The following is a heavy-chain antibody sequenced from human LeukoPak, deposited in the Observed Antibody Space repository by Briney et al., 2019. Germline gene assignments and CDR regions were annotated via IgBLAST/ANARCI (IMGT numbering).Heavy chain of an antibody. CDR3: ARAGVLTLIPGHY. CDR2: IIPIFGTA. Sequence: ASVKVSCKASGGTFSSYAISWVRQAPGQGLEWMGGIIPIFGTANYAQKFQGRVTITADESTSTAYMELSSLRSEDTAVYYCARAGVLTLIPGHYWGQGTLVTVSS. D-gene: IGHD3-22*01. CDR1: GGTFSSYA. J-gene: IGHJ4*02. V-gene: IGHV1-69*13.